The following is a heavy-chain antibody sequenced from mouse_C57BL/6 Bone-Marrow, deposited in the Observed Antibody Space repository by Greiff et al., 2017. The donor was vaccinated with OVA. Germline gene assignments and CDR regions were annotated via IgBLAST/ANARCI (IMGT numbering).Heavy chain of an antibody. CDR2: ISNLAYSI. CDR3: ARRQLTGSYYYAMDY. J-gene: IGHJ4*01. Sequence: EVKLMESGGGLVQPGGSLKLSCAASGFTFSDYGMAWVRQAPRKGPEWVAFISNLAYSIYYADTVTGRFTISRENAKNTLYLEMSSLRSEDTAMYYCARRQLTGSYYYAMDYWGQGTSVTVSS. D-gene: IGHD4-1*01. CDR1: GFTFSDYG. V-gene: IGHV5-15*04.